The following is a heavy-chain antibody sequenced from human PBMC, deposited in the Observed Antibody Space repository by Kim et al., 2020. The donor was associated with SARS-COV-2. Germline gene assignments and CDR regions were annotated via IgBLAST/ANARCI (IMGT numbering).Heavy chain of an antibody. CDR2: IYSGGST. J-gene: IGHJ4*02. CDR1: GFTVSSNY. CDR3: ARSLESEYSSSTGLDY. Sequence: GGSLRLSCAASGFTVSSNYMSWVRQAPGKGLEWVSVIYSGGSTYYADSVKGRFTISRDNSKNTLYLQMNSLRAEDTAVYYCARSLESEYSSSTGLDYWGQGTLVTVSS. D-gene: IGHD6-6*01. V-gene: IGHV3-53*01.